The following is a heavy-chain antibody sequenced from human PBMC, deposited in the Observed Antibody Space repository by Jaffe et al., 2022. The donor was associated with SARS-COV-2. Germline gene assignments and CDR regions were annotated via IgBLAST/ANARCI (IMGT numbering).Heavy chain of an antibody. D-gene: IGHD6-6*01. CDR2: ISAYNGNT. CDR3: ARSYSSSSLYYYYYYGMDV. CDR1: GYTFTSYG. V-gene: IGHV1-18*01. Sequence: QVQLVQSGAEVKKPGASVKVSCKASGYTFTSYGISWVRQAPGQGLEWMGWISAYNGNTNYAQKLQGRVTMTTDTSTSTAYMELRSLRSDDTAVYYCARSYSSSSLYYYYYYGMDVWGQGTTVTVSS. J-gene: IGHJ6*02.